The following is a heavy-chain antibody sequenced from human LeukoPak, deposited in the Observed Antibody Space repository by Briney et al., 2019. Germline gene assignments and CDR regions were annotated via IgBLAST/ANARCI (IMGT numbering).Heavy chain of an antibody. CDR3: ARDGFVGAADY. CDR2: IKQDGSEK. Sequence: GGSLRLSCAASGFTVSSNYMSWVRQAPGKGLEWVANIKQDGSEKQYVDSVRGRFTISRDNAKNSLYLQMNSLRAEDTAVYYCARDGFVGAADYWGQGTLVTVSS. D-gene: IGHD6-13*01. J-gene: IGHJ4*02. CDR1: GFTVSSNY. V-gene: IGHV3-7*01.